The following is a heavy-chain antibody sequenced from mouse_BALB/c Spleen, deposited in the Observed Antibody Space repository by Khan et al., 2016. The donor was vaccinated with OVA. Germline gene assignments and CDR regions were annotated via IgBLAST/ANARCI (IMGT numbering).Heavy chain of an antibody. V-gene: IGHV1-31*01. J-gene: IGHJ3*01. D-gene: IGHD2-13*01. Sequence: VQLQQSGPELMKPGASVKISCKASGYSFTSYYIHWVMQRHGESLEWIGYIDPFSGGSTYNQKFKGKATLTVDKSSSTAYIHLSNLTSEDSAVYYCTRHGDFAWITYWGQGTLVTVAA. CDR2: IDPFSGGS. CDR3: TRHGDFAWITY. CDR1: GYSFTSYY.